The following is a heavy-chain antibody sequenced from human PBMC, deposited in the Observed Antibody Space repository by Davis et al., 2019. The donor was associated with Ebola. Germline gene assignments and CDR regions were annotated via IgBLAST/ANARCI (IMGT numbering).Heavy chain of an antibody. V-gene: IGHV4-39*01. CDR2: IYYSGST. CDR1: GGSISSSSYY. J-gene: IGHJ6*04. CDR3: ARVVVVPAAMKGYYYYYGMEV. D-gene: IGHD2-2*01. Sequence: MPSETLSLTCSVSGGSISSSSYYWGWIRQPPGKGLEWIGSIYYSGSTYYNPSLKSRVTISVDTSKNQFSLKLSSVTAADTAVYYCARVVVVPAAMKGYYYYYGMEVWGKGTTVIVSS.